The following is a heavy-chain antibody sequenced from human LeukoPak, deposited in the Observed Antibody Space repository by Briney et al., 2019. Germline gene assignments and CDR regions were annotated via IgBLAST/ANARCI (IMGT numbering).Heavy chain of an antibody. CDR3: TRPASPRQQRSGYYGGGY. D-gene: IGHD3-22*01. J-gene: IGHJ4*02. Sequence: GGSLRLSCAASGFTFSSYSMNWVRQAPGKGLEWISYINSSSSPIYYADSVKGRFTISRDNAKNSLYLQMNNLRVEDTAVYFRTRPASPRQQRSGYYGGGYWGQGTLVTVSS. CDR1: GFTFSSYS. V-gene: IGHV3-48*04. CDR2: INSSSSPI.